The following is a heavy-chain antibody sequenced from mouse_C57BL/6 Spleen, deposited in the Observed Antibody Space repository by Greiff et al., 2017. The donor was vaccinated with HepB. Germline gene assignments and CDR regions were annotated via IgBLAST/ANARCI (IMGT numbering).Heavy chain of an antibody. CDR3: ARRGTTVVARDAMDY. D-gene: IGHD1-1*01. CDR1: GFTFSDYG. CDR2: ISSGSSTI. Sequence: EVQLVESGGGLVKPGGSLKLSCAASGFTFSDYGMHWVRQAPEKGLEWVAYISSGSSTIYYADTVKGRFHNSRDNAKNTLFLQMTSLRSEDTAMYYCARRGTTVVARDAMDYWGQGTSVTVSS. J-gene: IGHJ4*01. V-gene: IGHV5-17*01.